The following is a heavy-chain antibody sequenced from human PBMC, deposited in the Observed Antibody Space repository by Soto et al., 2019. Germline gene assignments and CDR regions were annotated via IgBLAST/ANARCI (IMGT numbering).Heavy chain of an antibody. Sequence: GASVKVSFKASGGTFSSYAISWVRQAPGQGLEWMGGISPIFGTANYAQKFQGRVTITADESTSTAYMELSSMRSEDTAVYHCARGPFAGYDSSGYYGAFDIWGQGTMVTVSS. D-gene: IGHD3-22*01. CDR3: ARGPFAGYDSSGYYGAFDI. V-gene: IGHV1-69*01. CDR1: GGTFSSYA. J-gene: IGHJ3*02. CDR2: ISPIFGTA.